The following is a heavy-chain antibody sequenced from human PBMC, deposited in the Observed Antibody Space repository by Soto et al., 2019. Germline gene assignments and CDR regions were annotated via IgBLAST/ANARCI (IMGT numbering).Heavy chain of an antibody. Sequence: LRLSCAASGFTVSSNYMSWVRQAPGKGLEWVSVIYSGGSTYYADSVKGRFTISRDNSKNTLYLQMNSLRAEDTAVYYCARDLHSSGLAFDYWGQGTLVTVSS. V-gene: IGHV3-53*01. D-gene: IGHD6-19*01. CDR2: IYSGGST. CDR3: ARDLHSSGLAFDY. J-gene: IGHJ4*02. CDR1: GFTVSSNY.